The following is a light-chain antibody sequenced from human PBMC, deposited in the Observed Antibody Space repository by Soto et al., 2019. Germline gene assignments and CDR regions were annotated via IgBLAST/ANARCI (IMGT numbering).Light chain of an antibody. Sequence: IQMTQSPSSLSASVGDRVTITCQASQGISTSLGWYQQKPGKAPKLLIYDAPSLESGVPSRFSGSGSGTEFTLTISSLQPDDFATYYCQHYNSYSEAFGQGTKVDIK. CDR1: QGISTS. CDR3: QHYNSYSEA. CDR2: DAP. J-gene: IGKJ1*01. V-gene: IGKV1-5*01.